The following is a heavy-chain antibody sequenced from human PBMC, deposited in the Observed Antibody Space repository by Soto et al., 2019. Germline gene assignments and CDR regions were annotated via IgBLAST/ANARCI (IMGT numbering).Heavy chain of an antibody. CDR2: IKQDGSEK. V-gene: IGHV3-7*04. Sequence: PGGSLRLSCAASGFTFGNYWMGWVRQAPGMGLEWVAIIKQDGSEKYYVDPVKGRFTISRDNAKNSLFLQMNSLRVEDTAVYWCAGVVGTDGWSNHLFEMWDKGTMVT. CDR3: AGVVGTDGWSNHLFEM. D-gene: IGHD6-19*01. J-gene: IGHJ3*02. CDR1: GFTFGNYW.